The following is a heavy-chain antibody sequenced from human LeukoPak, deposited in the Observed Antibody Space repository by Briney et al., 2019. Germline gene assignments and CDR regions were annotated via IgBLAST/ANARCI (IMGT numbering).Heavy chain of an antibody. J-gene: IGHJ3*02. CDR3: ARGIAVAGKNDAFDI. CDR1: GFTFDDYG. V-gene: IGHV3-20*04. D-gene: IGHD6-19*01. CDR2: INWNGGST. Sequence: GGPLRLSCAASGFTFDDYGMSWVRQAPGKGLEWVSGINWNGGSTGYADSVKGRFTISRDNAKNSLYLQMNSLRAEDTALYYCARGIAVAGKNDAFDIWGQGTMVTVSS.